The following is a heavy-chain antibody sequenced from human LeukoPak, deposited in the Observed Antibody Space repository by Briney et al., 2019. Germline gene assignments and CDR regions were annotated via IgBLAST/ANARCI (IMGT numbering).Heavy chain of an antibody. CDR1: GFTFSIYA. Sequence: TGGSLRLSCAASGFTFSIYAMNWVRQATGKGLEWVSSISANGGETHYADSVKGRFTISRDNSKNTLYLQINNPRVEDTAVYYCAKRYYDFPLDYWGQGTLVTVSS. CDR3: AKRYYDFPLDY. J-gene: IGHJ4*02. V-gene: IGHV3-23*01. CDR2: ISANGGET. D-gene: IGHD3-3*01.